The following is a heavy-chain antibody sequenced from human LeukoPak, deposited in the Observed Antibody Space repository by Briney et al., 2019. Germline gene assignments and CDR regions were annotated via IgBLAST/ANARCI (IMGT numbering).Heavy chain of an antibody. J-gene: IGHJ4*02. CDR2: IKSDGSAT. V-gene: IGHV3-74*01. CDR3: ARGFSYNHFDY. CDR1: GFSFDDYD. D-gene: IGHD5-24*01. Sequence: GGSLRLSCAASGFSFDDYDMSWVRQAPGKGLVWVSHIKSDGSATTYADSVKGRFTISRDNAKNTLYLQMNSLRAEDTAVYYCARGFSYNHFDYWGQGTLVTVSS.